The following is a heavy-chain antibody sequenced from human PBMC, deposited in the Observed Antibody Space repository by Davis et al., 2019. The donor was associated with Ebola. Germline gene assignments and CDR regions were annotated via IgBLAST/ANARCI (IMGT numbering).Heavy chain of an antibody. D-gene: IGHD6-13*01. CDR2: IYYSGST. V-gene: IGHV4-59*13. CDR3: ARDRGIADYHYGMDV. Sequence: SETLSLTCTVSGGSISSYYWNWIRQPPGKGLEWIAYIYYSGSTNYNPSLKSRVSISLDTSKNQFSLKLSSVTAADTAVYYCARDRGIADYHYGMDVWGKGTTVTVSS. J-gene: IGHJ6*04. CDR1: GGSISSYY.